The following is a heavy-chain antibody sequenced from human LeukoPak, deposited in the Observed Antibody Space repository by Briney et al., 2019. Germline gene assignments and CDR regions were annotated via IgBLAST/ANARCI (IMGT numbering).Heavy chain of an antibody. CDR3: ARDQKAGTYYYGSGSHGMDV. V-gene: IGHV4-31*03. Sequence: ASQTLSLTCTVSGGSISSGGYYWSWIRQHPGKGLEWIGYIYYSGSTYYNPPLKSRVTISVDTSKNQFSLKLSSVTAADTAVYYCARDQKAGTYYYGSGSHGMDVWGQGTTVTVSS. J-gene: IGHJ6*02. CDR1: GGSISSGGYY. D-gene: IGHD3-10*01. CDR2: IYYSGST.